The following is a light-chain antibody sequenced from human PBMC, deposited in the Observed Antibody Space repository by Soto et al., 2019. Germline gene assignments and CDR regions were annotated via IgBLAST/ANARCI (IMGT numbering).Light chain of an antibody. Sequence: IVMTQSPATLSVSPGERATLSCTASPSVSSNLAWYQQKPGQAPRLLIYGASTRATGIPARFSGSRSVTEFTLTSTGLQSKDFSLYYCQEYNNWPPTFGQGTRLEIK. CDR3: QEYNNWPPT. J-gene: IGKJ5*01. CDR1: PSVSSN. CDR2: GAS. V-gene: IGKV3-15*01.